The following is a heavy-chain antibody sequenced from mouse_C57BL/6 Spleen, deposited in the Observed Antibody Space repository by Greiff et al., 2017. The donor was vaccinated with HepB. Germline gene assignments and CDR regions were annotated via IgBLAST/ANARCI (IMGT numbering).Heavy chain of an antibody. CDR1: GYTFTSYW. V-gene: IGHV1-59*01. J-gene: IGHJ2*01. CDR3: AREGTLDY. Sequence: VQLQQPGAELVRPGTSVKLSCKASGYTFTSYWMHWVKQRPGQGLEWIGVIDPSDSYTNYNQKFKGKATLTVDTSSSTAYMQLSSLTSEDSAVYYCAREGTLDYWGQGTTLTVSS. CDR2: IDPSDSYT.